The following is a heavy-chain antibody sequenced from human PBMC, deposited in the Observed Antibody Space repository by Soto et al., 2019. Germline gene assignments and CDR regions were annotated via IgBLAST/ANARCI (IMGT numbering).Heavy chain of an antibody. V-gene: IGHV5-51*01. Sequence: GESLKISCKGSGYSFTSYWIGWVRQMPGKGLEWMGIIYPGDSDTRYSPSFQGQVTISADKSISTAYLQWSSLKASDTAMYYCARILRPPSIAAHADYYYYGMDVWGQGTTVTVSS. D-gene: IGHD6-6*01. CDR3: ARILRPPSIAAHADYYYYGMDV. CDR2: IYPGDSDT. CDR1: GYSFTSYW. J-gene: IGHJ6*02.